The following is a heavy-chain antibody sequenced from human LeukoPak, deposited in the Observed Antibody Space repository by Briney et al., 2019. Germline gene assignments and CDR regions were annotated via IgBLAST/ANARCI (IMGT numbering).Heavy chain of an antibody. J-gene: IGHJ4*02. Sequence: SQTLSLTCTVSGGSISSGGYYWSWIRQHPGKGLEWIGYIYYTGSTSHNPSLKSRVTISIDTSKNQFFLKLSSVTAADTAVYYCARQGDGYKSWGQGTLVTVSS. CDR2: IYYTGST. V-gene: IGHV4-31*03. D-gene: IGHD5-24*01. CDR1: GGSISSGGYY. CDR3: ARQGDGYKS.